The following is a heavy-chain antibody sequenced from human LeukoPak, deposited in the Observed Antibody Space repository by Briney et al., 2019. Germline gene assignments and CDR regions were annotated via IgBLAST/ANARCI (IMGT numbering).Heavy chain of an antibody. CDR1: GFIFSTYV. CDR3: ANDNSGWHSFDL. CDR2: ISGSGGST. J-gene: IGHJ4*02. D-gene: IGHD5-12*01. Sequence: GGSLRLSCAASGFIFSTYVMTWVRQAPGKGLEWVSDISGSGGSTDYADSVKGRFTISRDNSKKTLYLQMNSLRAEDTAVYFCANDNSGWHSFDLWGQGTLVTVSS. V-gene: IGHV3-23*01.